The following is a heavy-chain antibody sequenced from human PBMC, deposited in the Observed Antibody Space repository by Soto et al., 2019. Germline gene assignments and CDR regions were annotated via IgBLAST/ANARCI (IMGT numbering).Heavy chain of an antibody. CDR1: GFTFSSYA. CDR3: AKSVSGWSPTEYFDY. V-gene: IGHV3-30-3*02. D-gene: IGHD6-19*01. Sequence: PGGSLSLSCAASGFTFSSYAMHWVRQAPGKGLEWVAVISYDGSNKYYADSVKGRFTISRDNSKNTLYLQMNSLRAEDTAVYYCAKSVSGWSPTEYFDYWGQGTLVTVSS. J-gene: IGHJ4*02. CDR2: ISYDGSNK.